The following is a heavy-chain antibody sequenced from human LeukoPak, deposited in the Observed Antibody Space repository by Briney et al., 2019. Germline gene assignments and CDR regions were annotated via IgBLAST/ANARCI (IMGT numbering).Heavy chain of an antibody. CDR3: ARADYDSGSPLFDY. Sequence: SETLSLTCTVSGGSVTSSTYYWSWIRQPPGKGLEWIGNIYYSGSTKYNPSLKSRVTISVDTSKSQFSLNLSSVTAADTAVYYCARADYDSGSPLFDYWGQGTLVTVSS. J-gene: IGHJ4*02. CDR1: GGSVTSSTYY. V-gene: IGHV4-61*01. CDR2: IYYSGST. D-gene: IGHD3-10*01.